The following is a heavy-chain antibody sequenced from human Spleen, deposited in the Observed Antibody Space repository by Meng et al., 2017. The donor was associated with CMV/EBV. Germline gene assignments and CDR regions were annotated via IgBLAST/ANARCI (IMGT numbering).Heavy chain of an antibody. D-gene: IGHD3-22*01. Sequence: SETLSLTCTVSGGSVSSGSYYWSWIRQPPGKGLEWIGYIYYSGSTNYNPSLKSRVTISVDTSKNQFSLQLSSVTAADTAVYYCARDSFTDSSGYYDAFDIWGQGTMVTVSS. CDR3: ARDSFTDSSGYYDAFDI. J-gene: IGHJ3*02. CDR2: IYYSGST. CDR1: GGSVSSGSYY. V-gene: IGHV4-61*01.